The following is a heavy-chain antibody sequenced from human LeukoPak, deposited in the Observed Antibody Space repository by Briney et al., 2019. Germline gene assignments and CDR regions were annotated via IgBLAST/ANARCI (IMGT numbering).Heavy chain of an antibody. Sequence: SETLSLTCTVSGGAISSYYWSWIRQPAGKGLEWIGRIYTSGSTNYNPSLKSRVTMSVDTSKNQFSLKLSSVTAADTAVYYCAREWSVRGNSTFDPWGQGTLVTVSS. CDR2: IYTSGST. J-gene: IGHJ5*02. D-gene: IGHD3-16*01. CDR3: AREWSVRGNSTFDP. V-gene: IGHV4-4*07. CDR1: GGAISSYY.